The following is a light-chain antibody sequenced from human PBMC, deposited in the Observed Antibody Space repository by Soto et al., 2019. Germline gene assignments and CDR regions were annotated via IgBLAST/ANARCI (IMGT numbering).Light chain of an antibody. CDR3: QQRSDWPLT. J-gene: IGKJ4*01. V-gene: IGKV3-11*01. CDR1: QSVSGY. Sequence: EIVLTQSPATLSLSPGERATLSCRASQSVSGYLVWYQQKPGQAPRPLIFDAANRGTGIPARFSGSGSGTDSTLSISSLEPEDFAVYYCQQRSDWPLTFGGGTKVEI. CDR2: DAA.